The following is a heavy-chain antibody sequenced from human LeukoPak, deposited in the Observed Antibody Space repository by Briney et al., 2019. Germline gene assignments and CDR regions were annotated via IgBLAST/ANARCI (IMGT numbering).Heavy chain of an antibody. J-gene: IGHJ4*02. CDR3: ARVGLSGYYGHRKYYFDY. D-gene: IGHD3-22*01. Sequence: ASVKVSCKASGYTFTSYDINWVRQATGQGLEWMGWMNPNSGNTGYAQKFQGRVTMTRNTSISTAYMELSSLRSEDTAVYYCARVGLSGYYGHRKYYFDYWGQGTLVTVSS. CDR1: GYTFTSYD. CDR2: MNPNSGNT. V-gene: IGHV1-8*01.